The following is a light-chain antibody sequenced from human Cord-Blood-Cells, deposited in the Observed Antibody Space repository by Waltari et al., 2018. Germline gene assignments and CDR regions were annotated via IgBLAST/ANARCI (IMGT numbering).Light chain of an antibody. Sequence: QSALTQPRSVSGSPGQSVTISCTGTSSDVGGYNYVSWYQQHPGKAPKLMIYDVSKRPSGFPVRCFGSKSGNTASLTISGLQAEDEADYYCCSYAGSYTFGVFGGGTKLTVL. V-gene: IGLV2-11*01. CDR3: CSYAGSYTFGV. CDR1: SSDVGGYNY. J-gene: IGLJ3*02. CDR2: DVS.